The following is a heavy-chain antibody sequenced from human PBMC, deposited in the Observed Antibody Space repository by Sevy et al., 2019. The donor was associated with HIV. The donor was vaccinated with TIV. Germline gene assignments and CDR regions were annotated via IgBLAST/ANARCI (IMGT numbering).Heavy chain of an antibody. CDR1: GFTFSDYY. CDR3: VRDSGNYDYVWGSYGYYFDY. D-gene: IGHD3-16*02. V-gene: IGHV3-11*01. CDR2: ISSSGSTI. Sequence: GGSLRLSCAASGFTFSDYYMSWIRQAPGKGLEWVSYISSSGSTIYYADSVKGRFTISRDNSKNSLYLQMNSLRAEDTAVYYCVRDSGNYDYVWGSYGYYFDYWGQGTLVTVSS. J-gene: IGHJ4*02.